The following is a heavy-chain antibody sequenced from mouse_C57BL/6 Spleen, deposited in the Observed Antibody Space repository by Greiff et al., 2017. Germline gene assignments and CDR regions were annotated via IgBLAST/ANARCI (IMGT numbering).Heavy chain of an antibody. D-gene: IGHD4-1*01. CDR2: IDPSDSDT. CDR1: GYTFTSYW. J-gene: IGHJ3*01. CDR3: AKDWDGVFAY. V-gene: IGHV1-52*01. Sequence: QVQLQQPGAELVRPGSSVKLSCKASGYTFTSYWMHWVKQRPIQGLEWIGNIDPSDSDTHYNQKFKDKATLTVDTSSSTAYMQLSSLTSEDSAVYYCAKDWDGVFAYWGKGTLVTVAA.